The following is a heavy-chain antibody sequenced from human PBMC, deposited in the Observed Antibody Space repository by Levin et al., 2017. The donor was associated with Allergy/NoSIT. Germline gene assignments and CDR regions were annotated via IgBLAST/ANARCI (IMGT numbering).Heavy chain of an antibody. V-gene: IGHV3-23*01. CDR1: GFTFSSRD. CDR3: AKVNWFAADNC. Sequence: PGGSLRLSCAASGFTFSSRDMNWVRQAPGKGLEWVAGISITADSTHYADSVKGRFTISRDNSRDTLYLQMNSLRVDDTAVYYCAKVNWFAADNCWGQGTLVTVSS. CDR2: ISITADST. J-gene: IGHJ4*02. D-gene: IGHD1-1*01.